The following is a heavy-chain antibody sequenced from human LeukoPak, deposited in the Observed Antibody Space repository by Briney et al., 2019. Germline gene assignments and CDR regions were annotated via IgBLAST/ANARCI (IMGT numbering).Heavy chain of an antibody. V-gene: IGHV1-2*02. D-gene: IGHD2-2*01. CDR3: ARGRRVFEDIVVVPAPYGDY. CDR1: GYTFTGYY. Sequence: ASVKVSCKASGYTFTGYYMHWVRQAPGQGLEWMGWINPDSGGTNYAQKFQGRVTMTKDTSISTVYMELSRLRSDDTAVYYCARGRRVFEDIVVVPAPYGDYWGQGTLVTVSS. CDR2: INPDSGGT. J-gene: IGHJ4*02.